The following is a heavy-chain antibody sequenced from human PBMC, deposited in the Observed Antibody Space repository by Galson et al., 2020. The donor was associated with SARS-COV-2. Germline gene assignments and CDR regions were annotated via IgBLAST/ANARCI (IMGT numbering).Heavy chain of an antibody. J-gene: IGHJ4*02. CDR1: GFTFSHHA. CDR3: ARDGQLSSGWAFDS. CDR2: IFYDRSDK. V-gene: IGHV3-33*01. Sequence: GESLKISCAASGFTFSHHAMHWVRQAPGTGLEWVAQIFYDRSDKYYGDSVKGRFTISRDSSKNTVYLQMNNLRADDTAVYYCARDGQLSSGWAFDSWGQGTLVTVSS. D-gene: IGHD6-19*01.